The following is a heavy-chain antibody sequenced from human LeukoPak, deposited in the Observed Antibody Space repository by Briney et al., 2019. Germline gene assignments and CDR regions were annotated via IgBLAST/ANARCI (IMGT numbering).Heavy chain of an antibody. V-gene: IGHV3-53*01. CDR2: IYSGGGT. CDR3: ARPNYYMKDAFDI. Sequence: PGGSLRLSCAASGFTVSNNYMGWVRQAPGKGLEWVSVIYSGGGTYYADSVKGRFTISRDNSKNTLFLQMNSLRVEDTAVYYCARPNYYMKDAFDIWGQGTMVTVSS. D-gene: IGHD3-22*01. CDR1: GFTVSNNY. J-gene: IGHJ3*02.